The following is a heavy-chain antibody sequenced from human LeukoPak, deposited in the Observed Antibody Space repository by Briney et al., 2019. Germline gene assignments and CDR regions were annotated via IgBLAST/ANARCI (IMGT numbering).Heavy chain of an antibody. Sequence: GASVKVSCKASGYTFTGYYMHWVRQAPGQGLEWMGWINPNSGGTNYAQKFQGRVTMTRDTSISTAYMELSRLRSDDTAVYYCARADTAMATIVDYWGQGTLVTVSS. CDR3: ARADTAMATIVDY. J-gene: IGHJ4*02. V-gene: IGHV1-2*02. CDR2: INPNSGGT. D-gene: IGHD5-18*01. CDR1: GYTFTGYY.